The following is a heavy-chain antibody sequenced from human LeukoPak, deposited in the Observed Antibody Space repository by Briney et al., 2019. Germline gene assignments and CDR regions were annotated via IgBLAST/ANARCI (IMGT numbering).Heavy chain of an antibody. J-gene: IGHJ6*02. D-gene: IGHD3/OR15-3a*01. V-gene: IGHV3-21*01. CDR2: ISSDSNYI. CDR3: ARVAFGLYVMDV. Sequence: GGSLRLSCAASGFTFSTYSMNWVRQAPGKGLEWVSSISSDSNYIYYADSLKGRFTISRDNAQNSLYLQMISLRVEDTAVYYCARVAFGLYVMDVWGQGTTVTVSS. CDR1: GFTFSTYS.